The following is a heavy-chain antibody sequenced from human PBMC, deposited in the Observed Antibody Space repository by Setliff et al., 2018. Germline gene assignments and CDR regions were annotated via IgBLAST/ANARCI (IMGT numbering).Heavy chain of an antibody. CDR2: IYYSGNT. D-gene: IGHD5-12*01. CDR1: GDSISRYY. J-gene: IGHJ4*02. CDR3: ARFLNPRDGYQNSPGFDF. V-gene: IGHV4-59*01. Sequence: PSETLSLTSTVSGDSISRYYWSWIRQPPGKGLEWIGYIYYSGNTNYNPSLKSRVTISVDTSKNQFSLKMSSMTAADTAVYYCARFLNPRDGYQNSPGFDFWGQGTLVTVSS.